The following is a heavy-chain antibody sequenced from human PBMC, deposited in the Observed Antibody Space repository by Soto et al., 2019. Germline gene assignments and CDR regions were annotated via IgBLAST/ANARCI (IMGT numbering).Heavy chain of an antibody. CDR3: AIRPLYDILTGYQSG. CDR1: GYSFTSYW. D-gene: IGHD3-9*01. V-gene: IGHV5-10-1*01. J-gene: IGHJ4*02. Sequence: GESLKISCKGSGYSFTSYWISWVRQMPGKGLEWMGRIDPSDSYTNSSPSFQGHVTISADKSISTAYLQWSSLKASDTAMYYCAIRPLYDILTGYQSGWGQGTRVTVSS. CDR2: IDPSDSYT.